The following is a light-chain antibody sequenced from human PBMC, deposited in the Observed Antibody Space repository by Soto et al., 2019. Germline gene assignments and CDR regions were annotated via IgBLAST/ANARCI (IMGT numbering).Light chain of an antibody. CDR3: AAWDDSLGGLL. V-gene: IGLV1-47*01. Sequence: QSVLTQPPSASGTPGQRVTVSCSGSSSNIGNNYVYWYQQFPGTAPKLLIYRNNQRPSGVPDRFSGSKSGTSASLAISGLRSEDEADYYCAAWDDSLGGLLFGTGTKLTVL. CDR1: SSNIGNNY. CDR2: RNN. J-gene: IGLJ1*01.